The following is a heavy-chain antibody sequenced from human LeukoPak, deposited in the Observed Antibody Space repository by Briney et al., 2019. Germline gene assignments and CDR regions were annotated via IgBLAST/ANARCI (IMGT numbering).Heavy chain of an antibody. CDR2: IIPIFGTA. Sequence: SVKVSCKASGGTFSSYAISWVRQAPGQGLEWMGGIIPIFGTANYAQKFQGRVTITADKSTSTAYMELSSLRSEDTAVYYCARVPCSSTSCPYYFDYWGQGTLVTVSS. V-gene: IGHV1-69*06. CDR1: GGTFSSYA. D-gene: IGHD2-2*01. CDR3: ARVPCSSTSCPYYFDY. J-gene: IGHJ4*02.